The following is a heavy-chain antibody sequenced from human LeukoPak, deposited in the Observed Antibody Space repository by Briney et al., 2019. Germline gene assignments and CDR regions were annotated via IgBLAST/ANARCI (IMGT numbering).Heavy chain of an antibody. Sequence: ASVEVSCKASGYTFTSYDINWVRQATGQGLEWMGWMNPNSGNTGYAQKFQGRVTMTRNTSISTAYMELSSLRSEDTAVYYCARGPTTLVATIKGYYYMDVWGKGTTVTISS. V-gene: IGHV1-8*01. J-gene: IGHJ6*03. CDR3: ARGPTTLVATIKGYYYMDV. CDR1: GYTFTSYD. D-gene: IGHD5-12*01. CDR2: MNPNSGNT.